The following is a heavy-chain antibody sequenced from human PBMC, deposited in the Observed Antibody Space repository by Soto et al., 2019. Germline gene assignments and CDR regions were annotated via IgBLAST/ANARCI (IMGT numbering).Heavy chain of an antibody. CDR2: INAGNGNT. CDR1: GYTFTSYA. Sequence: ASVKVSCKASGYTFTSYAMHWVRQAPGQRLEWMGWINAGNGNTKYSQKFQGRVTITRGTSASTAYMELSSLRSEDTAVYYCAREGNYYDSSGYYVKTDYYYGMDVWGQGTTVTVSS. J-gene: IGHJ6*02. CDR3: AREGNYYDSSGYYVKTDYYYGMDV. D-gene: IGHD3-22*01. V-gene: IGHV1-3*01.